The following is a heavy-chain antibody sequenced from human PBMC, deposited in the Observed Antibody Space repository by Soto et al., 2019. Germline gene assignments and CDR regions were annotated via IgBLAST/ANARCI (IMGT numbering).Heavy chain of an antibody. Sequence: QVQLVQSGAEVKMPGSSVRVSCKASGGSFSKYGISWVRQAPGQGLEWMGGIIPMFGIGNYAEKFLGRVTITADEYTRTSHMELSSLRSEDKAVYFCARGYRENSFYAMDVWGQGTTVTVSS. J-gene: IGHJ6*02. CDR1: GGSFSKYG. CDR3: ARGYRENSFYAMDV. D-gene: IGHD1-26*01. V-gene: IGHV1-69*01. CDR2: IIPMFGIG.